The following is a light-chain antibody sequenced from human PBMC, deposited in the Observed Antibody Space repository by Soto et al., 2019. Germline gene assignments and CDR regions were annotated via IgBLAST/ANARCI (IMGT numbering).Light chain of an antibody. CDR1: QSVSSN. CDR2: GAS. V-gene: IGKV3-15*01. CDR3: QQYNNWPSDT. J-gene: IGKJ3*01. Sequence: EIVMTQSPATLSVSPGERATLSCRASQSVSSNLAWYQQKPGQAPRLLIYGASTRATGIPARFSGSGSGTEFTLTISSLQSEDFAVYYGQQYNNWPSDTFGPGTKVDIK.